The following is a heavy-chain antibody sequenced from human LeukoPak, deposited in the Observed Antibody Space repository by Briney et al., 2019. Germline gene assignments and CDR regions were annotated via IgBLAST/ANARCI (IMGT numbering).Heavy chain of an antibody. V-gene: IGHV1-8*01. CDR1: GYTFTSYD. D-gene: IGHD3-3*01. CDR2: MNPNSGNT. CDR3: ARAPPKGFWSGYRRGWFDP. J-gene: IGHJ5*02. Sequence: ASVKVSCKASGYTFTSYDIKWVRQATGQGLEWMGWMNPNSGNTGYAQKFQGRVTMTRNTSISTAYMELSSLRSEDTAVYYCARAPPKGFWSGYRRGWFDPWGQGTLVTVSS.